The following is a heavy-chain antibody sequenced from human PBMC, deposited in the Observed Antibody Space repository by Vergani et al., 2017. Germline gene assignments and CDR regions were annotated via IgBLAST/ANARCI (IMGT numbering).Heavy chain of an antibody. CDR2: VSGSSATP. D-gene: IGHD6-13*01. J-gene: IGHJ4*02. CDR3: ARVRAAADRDY. V-gene: IGHV3-23*01. CDR1: GFSFPGYA. Sequence: EVQLLESGGGLVQPGGSLRLSCEASGFSFPGYAMSWVRQAPGKGLEWVSSVSGSSATPYYADSVKGRFTISRDNAKNSLYLQMNSLRAEDTAVYYCARVRAAADRDYWGQGTLVTVSS.